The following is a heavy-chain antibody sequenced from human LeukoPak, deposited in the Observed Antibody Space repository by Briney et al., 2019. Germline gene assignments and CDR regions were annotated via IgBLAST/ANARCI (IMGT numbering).Heavy chain of an antibody. CDR1: GFTFSDYY. V-gene: IGHV3-11*03. Sequence: PGGSLRLSCAASGFTFSDYYMTWIRQAPGKGLEWVSYISSSTTYTNYADSVKGRFTISRDNDKNSLYLQMNSLRAEDTAVYYCATSPRGSAYWGQGTLVTVSS. CDR3: ATSPRGSAY. CDR2: ISSSTTYT. D-gene: IGHD1-1*01. J-gene: IGHJ4*02.